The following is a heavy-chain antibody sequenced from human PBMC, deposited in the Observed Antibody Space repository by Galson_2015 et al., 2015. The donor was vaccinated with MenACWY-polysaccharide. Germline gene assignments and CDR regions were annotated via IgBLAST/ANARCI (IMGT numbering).Heavy chain of an antibody. CDR3: AREAVVGAFDI. D-gene: IGHD4-23*01. Sequence: SLRLSCAVSGFTFTDYYMSWLRQAPGKGLEWVSYISSSGRTIYYADSVKGRFTLSRDNAKNSLYLQMNSLRAEDTAVYYCAREAVVGAFDIWGQGTMVTVSS. J-gene: IGHJ3*02. CDR2: ISSSGRTI. V-gene: IGHV3-11*01. CDR1: GFTFTDYY.